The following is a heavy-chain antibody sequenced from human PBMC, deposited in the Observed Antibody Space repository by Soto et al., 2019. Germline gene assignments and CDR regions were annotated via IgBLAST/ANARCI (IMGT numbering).Heavy chain of an antibody. V-gene: IGHV4-34*01. CDR3: ARVLSYGDYGYYYYMDV. CDR1: GGSFSGYY. Sequence: SETLSLTCAVYGGSFSGYYWSWIRQPPGKGLEWIGEINHSGSTNYNPSLKSRVTISVDTSKNQFSLKLSSVTAADTAVYYCARVLSYGDYGYYYYMDVWGKGTTVTVSS. CDR2: INHSGST. J-gene: IGHJ6*03. D-gene: IGHD4-17*01.